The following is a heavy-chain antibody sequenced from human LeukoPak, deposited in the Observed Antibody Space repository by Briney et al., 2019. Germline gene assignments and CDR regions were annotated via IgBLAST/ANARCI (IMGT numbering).Heavy chain of an antibody. Sequence: GGSLRLSCAASGFTFSSYAMSWVRQAPGKGLEWVPAISGSGGSTYYADSVKGRFTISRDNSKNTLYLQMNSLRAEDTAVYYCAKVLLGYCSSTSCYTTYYVDYWGQGTLVTVSS. V-gene: IGHV3-23*01. CDR2: ISGSGGST. D-gene: IGHD2-2*02. CDR3: AKVLLGYCSSTSCYTTYYVDY. CDR1: GFTFSSYA. J-gene: IGHJ4*02.